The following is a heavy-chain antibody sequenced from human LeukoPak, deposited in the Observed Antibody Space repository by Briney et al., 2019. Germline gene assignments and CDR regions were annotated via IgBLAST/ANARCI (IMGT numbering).Heavy chain of an antibody. CDR2: IYYTGNT. Sequence: SETLSLTCSVSGGSIGSSNYHWGWIRQPPGKGLEWIGTIYYTGNTYYNPSLKSRVTISVDTYKNQFSLKLGSVTAADTAVYYCARKAYCGGDCFSGYYYYYMDVWGRGTTVTVSS. D-gene: IGHD2-21*02. J-gene: IGHJ6*03. V-gene: IGHV4-39*01. CDR3: ARKAYCGGDCFSGYYYYYMDV. CDR1: GGSIGSSNYH.